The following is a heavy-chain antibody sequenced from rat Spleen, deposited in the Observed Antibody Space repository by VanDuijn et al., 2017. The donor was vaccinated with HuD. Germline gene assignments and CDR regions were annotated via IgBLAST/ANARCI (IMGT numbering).Heavy chain of an antibody. D-gene: IGHD2-1*01. Sequence: EVQLVESGGGLVQPGRSLKLSCAASGFSFSDHYMAWVRQAPTKGLEWVATISFDGISTYYRDSVKGRFTISRDNAKNTLYLQMDSLRSEDTATYYCSRRYDFDYWGQGIMVTVSS. CDR3: SRRYDFDY. J-gene: IGHJ2*01. CDR2: ISFDGIST. CDR1: GFSFSDHY. V-gene: IGHV5-7*01.